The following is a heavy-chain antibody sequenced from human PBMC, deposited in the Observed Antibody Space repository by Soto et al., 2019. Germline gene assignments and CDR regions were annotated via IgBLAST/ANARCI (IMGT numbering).Heavy chain of an antibody. V-gene: IGHV3-30-3*01. J-gene: IGHJ4*02. CDR1: GFTFSSYA. CDR3: ARDRNHRGIAVAYFDY. Sequence: VGSLRLSCAASGFTFSSYAMHWFRQAPVKGLEWVAVISYDGSNKYYADSVKGRFTISRDNSKNTLYLQMNSLRAEDTAVYYCARDRNHRGIAVAYFDYWGQATLVTVSS. D-gene: IGHD6-19*01. CDR2: ISYDGSNK.